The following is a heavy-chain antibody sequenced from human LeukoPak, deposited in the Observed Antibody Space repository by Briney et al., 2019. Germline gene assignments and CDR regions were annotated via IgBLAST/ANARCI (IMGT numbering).Heavy chain of an antibody. Sequence: SETLSLTCTLSGSSISSAHFWGWIRPPPGKGLEWLGSIYHSGSTNYDPSLKSRVTISVDTSRNQFSLKMTSVTAADTAVYYCARVTTGGSCYTAVWGKGTTVTVSS. J-gene: IGHJ6*03. CDR1: GSSISSAHF. D-gene: IGHD1-1*01. CDR3: ARVTTGGSCYTAV. CDR2: IYHSGST. V-gene: IGHV4-38-2*02.